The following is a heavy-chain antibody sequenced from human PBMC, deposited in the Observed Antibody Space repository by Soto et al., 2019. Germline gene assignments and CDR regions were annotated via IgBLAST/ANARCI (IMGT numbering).Heavy chain of an antibody. CDR2: ISYDGSNK. Sequence: GGSLGLSCAASGFTFSSYGMHWVRQAPGKGLEWVAVISYDGSNKYYADSVKGRFTISRDNSKNTLYLQMNSLRAEDTAVYYCAMGGWLVSPSIFDYRGQGTLVIVSA. CDR3: AMGGWLVSPSIFDY. V-gene: IGHV3-30*03. D-gene: IGHD6-19*01. CDR1: GFTFSSYG. J-gene: IGHJ4*02.